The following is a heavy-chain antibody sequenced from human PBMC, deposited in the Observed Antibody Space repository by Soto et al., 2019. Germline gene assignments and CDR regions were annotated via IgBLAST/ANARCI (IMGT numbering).Heavy chain of an antibody. Sequence: SQSRSRTCAISGDSVASNSAAWNWIRQSPSRGLEWLGRTYYRSKWYNDYAVSVKGRITINPDTSKNQFSLQLNSVTPEDTAVYFCAKAGIVGATLRMDVWGPGILVTVSS. J-gene: IGHJ4*02. D-gene: IGHD1-26*01. CDR2: TYYRSKWYN. CDR3: AKAGIVGATLRMDV. CDR1: GDSVASNSAA. V-gene: IGHV6-1*01.